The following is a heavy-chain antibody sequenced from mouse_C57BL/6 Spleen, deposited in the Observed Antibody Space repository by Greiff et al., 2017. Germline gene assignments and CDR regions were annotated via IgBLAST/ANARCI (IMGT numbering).Heavy chain of an antibody. J-gene: IGHJ4*01. D-gene: IGHD2-2*01. CDR3: ARADGYDYAMDY. Sequence: VQLQQPGAELVKPGASVKLSCKASGYTFTSYWMHWVKQRPGQGLEWIGMIHPNSGSTNYNEKFKSKATLTVDKSSSTAYMQLSSLTSEDSAVYCCARADGYDYAMDYWGQGTSVTVSS. CDR1: GYTFTSYW. CDR2: IHPNSGST. V-gene: IGHV1-64*01.